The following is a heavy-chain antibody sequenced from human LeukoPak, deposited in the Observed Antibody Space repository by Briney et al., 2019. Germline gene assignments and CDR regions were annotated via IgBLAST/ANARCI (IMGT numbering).Heavy chain of an antibody. D-gene: IGHD5-24*01. CDR2: IYSGGST. CDR1: GFTFDDYG. Sequence: GGSLRLSCAASGFTFDDYGMSWVRQAPGKGLEWVSVIYSGGSTYYADSVKGRFTISRDNSKNTLYLQMNSLRAEDTAVYYCARTTMATIYNWFDPWGQGTLVTVSS. V-gene: IGHV3-66*01. J-gene: IGHJ5*02. CDR3: ARTTMATIYNWFDP.